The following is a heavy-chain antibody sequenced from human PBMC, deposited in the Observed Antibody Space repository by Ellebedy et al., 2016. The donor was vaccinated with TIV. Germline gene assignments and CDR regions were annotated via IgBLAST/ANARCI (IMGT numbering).Heavy chain of an antibody. CDR2: VGGGEDRT. Sequence: GESLKISCEASGFTAFNFAMSWVRQAPGKGLEWVSAVGGGEDRTFYADAVKGRFSISRDNSKNTVTLQMQSLRAEDTALYYCAKGHTASFFYLFDSWGQGTLVTVSS. D-gene: IGHD2-2*01. J-gene: IGHJ5*01. CDR1: GFTAFNFA. CDR3: AKGHTASFFYLFDS. V-gene: IGHV3-23*01.